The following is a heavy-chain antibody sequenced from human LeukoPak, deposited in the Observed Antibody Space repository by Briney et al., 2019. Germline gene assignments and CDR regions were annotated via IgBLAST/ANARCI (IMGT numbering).Heavy chain of an antibody. CDR1: VGTFSSYA. V-gene: IGHV1-69*06. Sequence: ASVKVSCKASVGTFSSYAISWVRQAPGQGLEWMGRIIPIFGTANYAQKFQGRVTITAGKSTSTAYMELSSLRSEDTAVYYCARDRGYSITFDYWGQGTLVTVSS. CDR2: IIPIFGTA. CDR3: ARDRGYSITFDY. D-gene: IGHD5-18*01. J-gene: IGHJ4*02.